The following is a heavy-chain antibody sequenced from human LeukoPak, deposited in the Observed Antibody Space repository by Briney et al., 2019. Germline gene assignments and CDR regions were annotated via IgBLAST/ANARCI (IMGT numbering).Heavy chain of an antibody. Sequence: PSETLSLTCTVSGGSISSSIYYWGWIRQPPGKGLEWIGSIYYSGSTYYNPSLKSRVTISVDTSKNQFSLKLSSVTAADTAVYYCARESGIAAAGIFYCWGQGTLVTVSS. D-gene: IGHD6-13*01. CDR2: IYYSGST. J-gene: IGHJ4*02. CDR3: ARESGIAAAGIFYC. CDR1: GGSISSSIYY. V-gene: IGHV4-39*07.